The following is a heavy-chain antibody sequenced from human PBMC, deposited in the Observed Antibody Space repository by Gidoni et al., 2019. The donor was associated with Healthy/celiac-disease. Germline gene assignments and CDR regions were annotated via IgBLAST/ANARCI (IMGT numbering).Heavy chain of an antibody. CDR2: ISCSGGST. CDR3: ANDLCSSTSCCLFDL. D-gene: IGHD2-2*01. J-gene: IGHJ4*02. Sequence: EVQLLESGGGVVQRGGSLRLSCAASGFTFSTYAMSWVRQAPGKGLEWVSTISCSGGSTYYADSVTGRFTISSANSKNTLYLQINSLRAEATALYYCANDLCSSTSCCLFDLWGQGTLVTVSS. V-gene: IGHV3-23*01. CDR1: GFTFSTYA.